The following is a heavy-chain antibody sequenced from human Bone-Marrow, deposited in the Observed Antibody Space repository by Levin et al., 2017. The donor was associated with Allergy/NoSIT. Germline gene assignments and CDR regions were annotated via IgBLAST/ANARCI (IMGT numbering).Heavy chain of an antibody. CDR1: GGSISSYY. Sequence: SETLSLTCTVSGGSISSYYWSWIRQPPGKGLEWIGYIYYSGSTNYNPSLKSRVTISVDTSKNQFSLKLSSVTAADTAVYYCARGLGTYYDVWSGYYGVWFDPWGQGTLVTVSS. CDR3: ARGLGTYYDVWSGYYGVWFDP. J-gene: IGHJ5*02. V-gene: IGHV4-59*01. D-gene: IGHD3-3*01. CDR2: IYYSGST.